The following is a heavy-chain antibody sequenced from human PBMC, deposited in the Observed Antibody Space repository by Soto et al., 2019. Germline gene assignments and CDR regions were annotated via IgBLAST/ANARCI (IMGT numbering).Heavy chain of an antibody. CDR3: ARARGLEYSSSFDSFDV. CDR2: ISPTGTYI. J-gene: IGHJ3*01. D-gene: IGHD6-6*01. V-gene: IGHV3-11*06. CDR1: GFTFSDYY. Sequence: PGGSLRLSCAGSGFTFSDYYMTWIRQAPGKGLEWLSSISPTGTYISYADSVKGRFTISRDYAKTSVFLQMNSLRADDTALYYCARARGLEYSSSFDSFDVWGQGTMVSVSS.